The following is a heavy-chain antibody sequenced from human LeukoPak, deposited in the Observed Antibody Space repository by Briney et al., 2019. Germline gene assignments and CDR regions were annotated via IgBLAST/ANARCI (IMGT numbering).Heavy chain of an antibody. D-gene: IGHD2-21*01. J-gene: IGHJ6*03. CDR1: GYNFTTYW. Sequence: GESLKISCKGSGYNFTTYWIGWVRQMPGKGLEWMGIIWPGDSDTTYSPSFQGQVIISADKSISTAYLQWSSLKASDTAMYYCARQIATYYYYIDVWGKGTMVTVSS. V-gene: IGHV5-51*01. CDR2: IWPGDSDT. CDR3: ARQIATYYYYIDV.